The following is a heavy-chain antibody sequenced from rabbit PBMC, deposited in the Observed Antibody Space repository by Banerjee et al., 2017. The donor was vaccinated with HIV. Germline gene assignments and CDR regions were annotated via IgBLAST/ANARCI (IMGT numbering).Heavy chain of an antibody. V-gene: IGHV1S40*01. CDR3: ARGGINRSDPFDP. CDR2: IVTGSGNI. D-gene: IGHD1-1*01. J-gene: IGHJ2*01. CDR1: GFSFSSSYY. Sequence: QSLEESGGDLVKPGASLTLTCTASGFSFSSSYYMCWVRQAPGKGLEWIACIVTGSGNIYYASWAKGRFTISRENTQNTVYLQLSNLTATDTATYFCARGGINRSDPFDPWGPGTLVTVS.